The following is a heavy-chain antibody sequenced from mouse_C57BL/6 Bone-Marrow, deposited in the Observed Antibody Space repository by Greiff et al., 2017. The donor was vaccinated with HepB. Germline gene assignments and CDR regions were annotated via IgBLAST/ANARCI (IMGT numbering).Heavy chain of an antibody. CDR1: GYTFTDYY. CDR2: IFPGSGST. J-gene: IGHJ4*01. Sequence: VHLVESGPELVKPGASVKISCKASGYTFTDYYINWVKQRPGQGLEWIGWIFPGSGSTYYNEKFKGKATLTVDKSSSTAYMLLSSLTSEDSAVYFCARCRGDSSGYDYYAMDDWGQGTSVTVSS. D-gene: IGHD3-2*02. CDR3: ARCRGDSSGYDYYAMDD. V-gene: IGHV1-75*01.